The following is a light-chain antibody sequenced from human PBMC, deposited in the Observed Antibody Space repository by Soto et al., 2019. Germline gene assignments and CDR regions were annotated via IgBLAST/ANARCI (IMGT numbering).Light chain of an antibody. Sequence: QSALTQPRSVSGSPGQSVTISCTGTSSDVGGYHYVSWYQQHPGKAPKLMIYDVSKRPSGVPDRFSGSKSGNTASLTISWFQAEDEADYYCCSYAGSYKGFVFGTGTKLTVL. J-gene: IGLJ1*01. CDR3: CSYAGSYKGFV. V-gene: IGLV2-11*01. CDR1: SSDVGGYHY. CDR2: DVS.